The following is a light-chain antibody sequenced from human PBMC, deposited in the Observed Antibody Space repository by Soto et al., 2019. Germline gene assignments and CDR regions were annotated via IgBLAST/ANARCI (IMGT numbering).Light chain of an antibody. J-gene: IGKJ1*01. Sequence: EIVLTQPPGTLSLSPGERATLSCRSSHSVSSNYLAWYQQKPGQAPRLLIYDVSSRATGIPDRFSGSGSGTDFTLTISRLEPVDFAVYYYQQYGISPTFGQGTKVEIK. CDR3: QQYGISPT. CDR2: DVS. CDR1: HSVSSNY. V-gene: IGKV3-20*01.